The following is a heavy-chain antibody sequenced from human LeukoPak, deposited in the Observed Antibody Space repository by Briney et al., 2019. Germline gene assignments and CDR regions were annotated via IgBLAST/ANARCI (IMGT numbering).Heavy chain of an antibody. J-gene: IGHJ3*02. V-gene: IGHV3-23*01. Sequence: TGGSLRLSCAASGFTFSSYAMSWVRQAPGKGLEWVSAISGSGGSTYYADSVKGRFTISRDNAKNSLYLQMNSLRAEDTAVYYCARVGVRGVITGAFDIWGQGTMVTVSS. D-gene: IGHD3-10*01. CDR2: ISGSGGST. CDR1: GFTFSSYA. CDR3: ARVGVRGVITGAFDI.